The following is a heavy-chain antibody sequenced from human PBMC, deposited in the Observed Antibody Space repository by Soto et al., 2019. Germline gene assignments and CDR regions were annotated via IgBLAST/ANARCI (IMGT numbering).Heavy chain of an antibody. CDR2: IYHSGST. CDR1: GGSISSGGYS. D-gene: IGHD6-13*01. V-gene: IGHV4-30-2*01. Sequence: SETLSLTCAVSGGSISSGGYSWSWIRQPPGKGLEWIGYIYHSGSTYYNPSLKSRVTISVDRSKNQFSLKLSSVTAADTAVYYCARVSRIAAAGPRGYYFDYWGQGTLVTVSS. J-gene: IGHJ4*02. CDR3: ARVSRIAAAGPRGYYFDY.